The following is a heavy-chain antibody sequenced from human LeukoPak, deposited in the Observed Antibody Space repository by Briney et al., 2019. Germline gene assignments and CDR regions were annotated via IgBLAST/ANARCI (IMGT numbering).Heavy chain of an antibody. CDR3: THGNCDDGSDYSPPPPFDH. J-gene: IGHJ4*02. CDR2: INSDGSST. CDR1: ASTFSSYW. V-gene: IGHV3-74*01. Sequence: PGGSLRLSCAASASTFSSYWMHWVRQAPGKGLVWVSRINSDGSSTSYADSVKGRFTISRDNAKNTLYLQMNSLRAEDTAMYYCTHGNCDDGSDYSPPPPFDHWGQGTLVTVSS. D-gene: IGHD3-22*01.